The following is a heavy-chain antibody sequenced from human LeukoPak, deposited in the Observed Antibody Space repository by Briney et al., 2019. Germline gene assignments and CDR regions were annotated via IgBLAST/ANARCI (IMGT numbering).Heavy chain of an antibody. V-gene: IGHV1-46*01. Sequence: ASVKVSCKASGYTFTSYYMHWVRRARGQGLEWMGVVNPSGDGTSYAQKFQGRVTMTRNVSTSTVYMELSSLRSEDTAVYYCARTCCSETSKFDYWGQGTLVTVSS. CDR3: ARTCCSETSKFDY. CDR1: GYTFTSYY. D-gene: IGHD2-15*01. J-gene: IGHJ4*02. CDR2: VNPSGDGT.